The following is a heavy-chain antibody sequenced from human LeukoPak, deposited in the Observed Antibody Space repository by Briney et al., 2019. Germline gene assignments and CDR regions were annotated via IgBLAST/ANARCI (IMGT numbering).Heavy chain of an antibody. Sequence: GGSLRLSCAASGFTFSNYGMNWVRQTPGKGLQWVSYISSNTRIIDYADSVKGRFTISRDNAKNSLYLQMNSLRAEDTVVYYCARGGAARPDYWGQGTLLTVSS. CDR3: ARGGAARPDY. D-gene: IGHD6-6*01. J-gene: IGHJ4*02. CDR1: GFTFSNYG. V-gene: IGHV3-48*01. CDR2: ISSNTRII.